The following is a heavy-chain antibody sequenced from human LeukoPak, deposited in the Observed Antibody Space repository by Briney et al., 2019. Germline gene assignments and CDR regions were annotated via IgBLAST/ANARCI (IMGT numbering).Heavy chain of an antibody. D-gene: IGHD3-22*01. CDR2: IIPIFGTA. J-gene: IGHJ3*02. CDR1: GGTFSSYA. Sequence: ASVKASCKASGGTFSSYAISWVRQAPGQGLEWMGGIIPIFGTANYAQKFQGRVTITADESTSTAYMELSSLRSEDTAVYYCARVRWEIVVVTLGAFDIWGQGTMVTVSS. CDR3: ARVRWEIVVVTLGAFDI. V-gene: IGHV1-69*01.